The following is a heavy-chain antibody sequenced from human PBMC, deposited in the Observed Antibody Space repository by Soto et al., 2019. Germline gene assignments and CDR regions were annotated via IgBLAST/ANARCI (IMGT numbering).Heavy chain of an antibody. V-gene: IGHV4-39*01. CDR3: ARLPNYYYYGMDV. CDR1: GGSISSSSYY. J-gene: IGHJ6*02. Sequence: QLQLQESGPGLVKPSETLSLTCTVSGGSISSSSYYWGWIRQPPGKGLEWIGSIYYSGSTYYNPSLKSRVTISIDTSKNQFSLKLSSVTAADTAVYYCARLPNYYYYGMDVWGQGTTVTVSS. CDR2: IYYSGST.